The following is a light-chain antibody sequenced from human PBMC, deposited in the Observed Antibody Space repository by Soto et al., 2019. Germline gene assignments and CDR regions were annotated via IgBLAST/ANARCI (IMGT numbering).Light chain of an antibody. CDR2: AAS. J-gene: IGKJ5*01. CDR1: ETISTF. V-gene: IGKV1-39*01. Sequence: DIQMTQSPSSLSASVGDRVTMTCRASETISTFLNWYQHKPGKAPKLLIYAASRLQSGVPSRFSGNGSGTDFTLTINGLQPEDFASYYCQQSYSTSPITFGQGTRLEI. CDR3: QQSYSTSPIT.